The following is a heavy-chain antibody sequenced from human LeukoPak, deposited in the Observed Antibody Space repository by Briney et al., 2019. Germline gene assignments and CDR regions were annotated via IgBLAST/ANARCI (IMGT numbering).Heavy chain of an antibody. CDR2: ISAYNGNT. CDR1: GYTFTSYG. J-gene: IGHJ4*02. CDR3: ARLFSGGQAAAPLYFDY. Sequence: GASVKVSCKASGYTFTSYGITWVRQAPGQGLEWMGWISAYNGNTNYAQKLQGRVTMTTDTSTSTAYMELRSLRSDDTAVYYCARLFSGGQAAAPLYFDYWGQGTLVTVSS. V-gene: IGHV1-18*01. D-gene: IGHD6-13*01.